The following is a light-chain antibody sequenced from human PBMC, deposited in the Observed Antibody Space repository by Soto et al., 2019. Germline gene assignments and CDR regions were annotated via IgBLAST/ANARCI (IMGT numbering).Light chain of an antibody. J-gene: IGKJ1*01. CDR3: QQYDISPRS. V-gene: IGKV3-20*01. Sequence: ESVLTQSPGTLSLSPGERATLSCRASQSLNSFYLAWYQQKPGQAPRLLIYVSSNRATGIPDRFSGSGSGTDFTLTISRLDPEDFAVYYCQQYDISPRSFGQGTKVEVK. CDR1: QSLNSFY. CDR2: VSS.